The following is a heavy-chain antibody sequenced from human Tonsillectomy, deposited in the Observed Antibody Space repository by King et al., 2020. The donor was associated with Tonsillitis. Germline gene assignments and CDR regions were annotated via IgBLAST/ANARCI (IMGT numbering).Heavy chain of an antibody. D-gene: IGHD3-22*01. CDR1: GYTFTGYY. Sequence: VQLVESGAEVKKPGASVKVSCKASGYTFTGYYMHWVRQAPGQGLEWMGWINPNSGGTNYAQKFQGRVTMTRDTSISTAYMELSRLRSDDTAVYYCAIFNDSSGSPEPLWLDPWGQGTLVTVSS. CDR2: INPNSGGT. J-gene: IGHJ5*02. V-gene: IGHV1-2*02. CDR3: AIFNDSSGSPEPLWLDP.